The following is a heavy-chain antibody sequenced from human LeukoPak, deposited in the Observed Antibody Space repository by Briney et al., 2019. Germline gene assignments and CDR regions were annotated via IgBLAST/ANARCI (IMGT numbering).Heavy chain of an antibody. Sequence: SETLSLTCIVSGASISSQYWSWVRQPAERLLEWIGYIYYSGRTNYNPSLKSRVTISVDTSKNQFSLKLSSVTAADTAVYYCARGPGYMDVWGKGTTVTVSS. J-gene: IGHJ6*03. CDR2: IYYSGRT. V-gene: IGHV4-59*11. CDR1: GASISSQY. CDR3: ARGPGYMDV.